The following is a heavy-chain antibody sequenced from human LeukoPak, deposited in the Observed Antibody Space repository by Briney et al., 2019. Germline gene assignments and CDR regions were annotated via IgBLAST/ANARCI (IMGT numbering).Heavy chain of an antibody. Sequence: GGSLRLSCAASGFTFSDHYMDWVRQAPGRGLEWVSTTSGSGGSTFSADSVKGRFTISRDNSKNTLYLQMNSLRAEDTAVYYCARLGYCSSIRCPNFDYWGQGTLVTVSS. CDR3: ARLGYCSSIRCPNFDY. J-gene: IGHJ4*02. D-gene: IGHD2-2*01. V-gene: IGHV3-23*01. CDR2: TSGSGGST. CDR1: GFTFSDHY.